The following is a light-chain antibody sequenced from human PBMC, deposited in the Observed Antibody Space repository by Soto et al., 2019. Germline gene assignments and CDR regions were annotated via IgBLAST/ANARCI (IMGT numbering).Light chain of an antibody. CDR2: DTS. J-gene: IGKJ4*01. CDR3: QHYVNWPLT. CDR1: QGIGDT. Sequence: EIVMTQSPATLSVSPGAVATLSCRASQGIGDTLAWYQQKPGQTPRLLIYDTSIRATGVPARFSGSRSGAEFTLTISSLQSEDFAVYYCQHYVNWPLTFGGGTKVDTK. V-gene: IGKV3-15*01.